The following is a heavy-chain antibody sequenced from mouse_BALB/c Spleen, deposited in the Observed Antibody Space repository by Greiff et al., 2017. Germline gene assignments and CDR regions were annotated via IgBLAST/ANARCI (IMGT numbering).Heavy chain of an antibody. Sequence: QVQLKQSGAELMKPGASVKISCKATGYTFSSYWIEWVKQRPGHGLEWIGEILPGSGSTNYNEKFKGKATFTADTSSNTAYMQLSSLTSEDSAVYYCARGEDYDGWFAYWGQGTLVTVS. CDR2: ILPGSGST. V-gene: IGHV1-9*01. J-gene: IGHJ3*01. CDR1: GYTFSSYW. CDR3: ARGEDYDGWFAY. D-gene: IGHD2-4*01.